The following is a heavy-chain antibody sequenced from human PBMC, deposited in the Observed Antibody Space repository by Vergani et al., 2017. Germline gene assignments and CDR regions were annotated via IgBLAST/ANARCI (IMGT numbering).Heavy chain of an antibody. CDR3: ARDEAYYYDSSGYPHGN. Sequence: QVQLVQSGADVKKPGAPVKVSCKASGYTFTGYYMHWVRHAPGQGLEWMGWINPNSGGPNYAQKFPGRVTMTRATHISTAYMELSRLRSDDTAVYYCARDEAYYYDSSGYPHGNWGQGTLVTVSS. D-gene: IGHD3-22*01. CDR2: INPNSGGP. J-gene: IGHJ4*02. V-gene: IGHV1-2*02. CDR1: GYTFTGYY.